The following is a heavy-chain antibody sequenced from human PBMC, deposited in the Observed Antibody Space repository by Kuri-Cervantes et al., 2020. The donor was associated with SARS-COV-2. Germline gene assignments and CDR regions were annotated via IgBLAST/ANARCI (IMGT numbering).Heavy chain of an antibody. J-gene: IGHJ5*02. CDR3: AGHVVNYYDSSGYSWFDP. Sequence: GSLRLSCAVYGGSFSGYYWSWIRQPPGKGLEWIGETNHSGSTYYNPSLKSRVTISVDTSKNQFSLKLSSVTAADTAVYYCAGHVVNYYDSSGYSWFDPWGQGTLVTVSS. D-gene: IGHD3-22*01. CDR1: GGSFSGYY. CDR2: TNHSGST. V-gene: IGHV4-34*01.